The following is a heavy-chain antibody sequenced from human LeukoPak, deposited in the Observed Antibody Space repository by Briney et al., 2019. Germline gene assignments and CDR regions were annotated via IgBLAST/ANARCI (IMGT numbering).Heavy chain of an antibody. D-gene: IGHD3-10*01. J-gene: IGHJ6*03. CDR1: GGSISSYY. Sequence: KPSETLSLTCTVSGGSISSYYWSWIRQPPGKGLEWIGYIYHSGSTYYNPSLKSRVTISVDRSKNQFSLKLSSVTAADTAVYYCARDLQNYYGSGSPGYYYYMDVWGKGTTVTVSS. V-gene: IGHV4-59*12. CDR2: IYHSGST. CDR3: ARDLQNYYGSGSPGYYYYMDV.